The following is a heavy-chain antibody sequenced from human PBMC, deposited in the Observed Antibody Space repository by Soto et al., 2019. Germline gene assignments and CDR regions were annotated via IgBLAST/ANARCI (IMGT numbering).Heavy chain of an antibody. V-gene: IGHV1-69*05. CDR1: GGTFSSYA. D-gene: IGHD2-2*01. Sequence: SVKVSCKASGGTFSSYAISWVRQAPGQGLEWMGGIIPIFGTANYAQKFQGRVTMTRDTSTSTVYMELSSLRSEDTALYYCARDSVVVPAAHYYFDYWGQGTLVTVSS. CDR2: IIPIFGTA. J-gene: IGHJ4*02. CDR3: ARDSVVVPAAHYYFDY.